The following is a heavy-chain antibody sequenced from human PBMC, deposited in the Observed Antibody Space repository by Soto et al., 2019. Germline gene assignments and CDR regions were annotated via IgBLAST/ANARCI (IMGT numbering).Heavy chain of an antibody. D-gene: IGHD2-8*02. J-gene: IGHJ6*02. Sequence: QVQLVESGGGVVQPGRSLRLSCAASGFTFSSYGMHWVRQAPGKGLEWVAVISYDGSNKYYADSVKGRFTISRDNSKNTLYQQMNRLRAEDTAVYYCAKARSTGVYYYYGMDVWGQGTTVTVSS. CDR3: AKARSTGVYYYYGMDV. V-gene: IGHV3-30*18. CDR1: GFTFSSYG. CDR2: ISYDGSNK.